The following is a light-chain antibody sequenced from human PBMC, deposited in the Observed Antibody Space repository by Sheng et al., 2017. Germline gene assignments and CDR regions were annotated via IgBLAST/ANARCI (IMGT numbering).Light chain of an antibody. CDR3: QQYGSSPPN. V-gene: IGKV3-20*01. Sequence: EIVLTQSPATLSLSPGERATLSCRASQSVSSYLAWYQQKPGQAPRLLIYDASSRATGIPDRFSGSGSGTDFTLTISRLEPEDFAVYYCQQYGSSPPNFGQGTRLEIK. CDR1: QSVSSY. J-gene: IGKJ5*01. CDR2: DAS.